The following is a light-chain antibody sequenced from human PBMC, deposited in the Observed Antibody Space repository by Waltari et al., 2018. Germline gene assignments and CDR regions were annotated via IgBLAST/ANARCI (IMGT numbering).Light chain of an antibody. CDR3: QASYTTPYS. J-gene: IGKJ2*03. V-gene: IGKV1-39*01. Sequence: DLQMTQSPSSLSASVGDRVTISCLPSKNIRSYLSWYQPKPGIAPKLVIYAASTLQSGVPSRFSGSGSGTNFTLTITSLQAEDFATYFCQASYTTPYSFGQGTKVEIK. CDR2: AAS. CDR1: KNIRSY.